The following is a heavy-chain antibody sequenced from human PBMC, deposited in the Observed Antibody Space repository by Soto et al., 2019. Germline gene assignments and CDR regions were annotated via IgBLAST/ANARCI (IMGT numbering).Heavy chain of an antibody. CDR1: GGSFSGYY. Sequence: QVQLQQWGAGLLKPSETLSLTCAVYGGSFSGYYWSWIRQPPGKGLEWIGEINHSGSTNYNPSLKSRVTISVDTSKNQFSLKLSSVTAADTAVYYCARAFRVLPPSFLGMDVWGQGTTVTVSS. CDR2: INHSGST. D-gene: IGHD3-10*01. J-gene: IGHJ6*02. V-gene: IGHV4-34*01. CDR3: ARAFRVLPPSFLGMDV.